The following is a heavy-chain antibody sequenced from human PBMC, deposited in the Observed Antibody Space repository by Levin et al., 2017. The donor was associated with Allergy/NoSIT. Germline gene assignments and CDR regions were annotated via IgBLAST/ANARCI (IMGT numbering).Heavy chain of an antibody. D-gene: IGHD6-19*01. CDR3: ARDLQIAVAGTRYGMDV. CDR1: GFTFSSYA. J-gene: IGHJ6*02. CDR2: ISYDGSNK. V-gene: IGHV3-30*04. Sequence: GGSLRLSCAASGFTFSSYAMHWVRQAPGKGLEWVAVISYDGSNKYYADSVKGRFTISRDNSKNTLYLQMNSLRAEDTAVYYCARDLQIAVAGTRYGMDVWGQGTTVTVSS.